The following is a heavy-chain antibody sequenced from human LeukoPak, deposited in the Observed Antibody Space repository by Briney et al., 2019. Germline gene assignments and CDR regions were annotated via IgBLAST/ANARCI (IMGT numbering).Heavy chain of an antibody. CDR3: AKDGGEYHFDY. D-gene: IGHD4-17*01. CDR2: TSYDGSNK. J-gene: IGHJ4*02. Sequence: PGGSLRLSCAASGFTFSSYGMHWVRQAPGKGLEWVAVTSYDGSNKYYADSVKGRFTISRDNSKNTLCLQMNSLRAEDTAVYYCAKDGGEYHFDYWGQGTLVTVSS. V-gene: IGHV3-30*18. CDR1: GFTFSSYG.